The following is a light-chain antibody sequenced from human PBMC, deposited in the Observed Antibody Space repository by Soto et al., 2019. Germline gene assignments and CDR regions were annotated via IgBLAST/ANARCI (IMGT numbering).Light chain of an antibody. CDR1: KLGDKY. CDR3: QAWYSNSAL. CDR2: QDD. J-gene: IGLJ2*01. V-gene: IGLV3-1*01. Sequence: SYELTQPPSVSVSPGQTGTITCSGDKLGDKYVCWYQQKPGQSPMLVISQDDKRPSGIPARFSGSNSGNTATLTISGAQAMDEGLYFCQAWYSNSALFGGGTKLTVL.